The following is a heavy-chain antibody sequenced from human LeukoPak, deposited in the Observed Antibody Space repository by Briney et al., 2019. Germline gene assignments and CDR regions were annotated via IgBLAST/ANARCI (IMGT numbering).Heavy chain of an antibody. V-gene: IGHV3-21*01. Sequence: GGSLRLSCAASGFTFSSNAMSWVRQAPGKGLEWVSSISSSSSYIYYADSVKGRFTISRDNAKNSLYLQMNSLRAEDTAVYYCAREDSSGYWADYWGQGTLVTVSS. CDR2: ISSSSSYI. CDR1: GFTFSSNA. D-gene: IGHD3-22*01. J-gene: IGHJ4*02. CDR3: AREDSSGYWADY.